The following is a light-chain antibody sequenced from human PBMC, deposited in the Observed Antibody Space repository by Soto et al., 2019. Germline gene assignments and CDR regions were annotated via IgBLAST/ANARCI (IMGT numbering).Light chain of an antibody. CDR3: QQYDEWPLT. CDR2: DAF. J-gene: IGKJ4*01. CDR1: QNVKTR. V-gene: IGKV3-15*01. Sequence: EKVMTQSPATLSVSPGERATLSCRASQNVKTRLGWYQQKPGQAPRLLIYDAFTRATGIPARFSGSASGTEFTLTISSLQSEDFAVYYCQQYDEWPLTFGGGTKVEIK.